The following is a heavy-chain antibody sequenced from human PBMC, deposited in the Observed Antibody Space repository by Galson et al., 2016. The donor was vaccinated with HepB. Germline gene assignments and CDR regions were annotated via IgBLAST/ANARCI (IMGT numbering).Heavy chain of an antibody. CDR3: AAEVGGYLDY. CDR1: GGTLGRSG. D-gene: IGHD3-16*02. J-gene: IGHJ4*02. Sequence: SVKVSCKDSGGTLGRSGVTWVRQAPGQGLEWMGWISSHNGNTNYAQRFHGRVTMTTDRSTRTAYMELRSLRSDDTAVYFCAAEVGGYLDYWGQGTLVTVSS. V-gene: IGHV1-18*04. CDR2: ISSHNGNT.